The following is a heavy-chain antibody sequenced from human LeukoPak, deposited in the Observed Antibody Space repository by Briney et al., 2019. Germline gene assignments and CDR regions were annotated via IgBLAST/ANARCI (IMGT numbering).Heavy chain of an antibody. CDR1: GSSISSYY. Sequence: PSETLSLTCTVSGSSISSYYWSWIRQPAGKGLEWIGRIYTSGSTNYNPSLKSRVTMSVDTSKNQFSLKLSSVTAADTAVYYCARVLRYFDWFGSDAFDIWGQGTMVTVSS. CDR3: ARVLRYFDWFGSDAFDI. V-gene: IGHV4-4*07. D-gene: IGHD3-9*01. J-gene: IGHJ3*02. CDR2: IYTSGST.